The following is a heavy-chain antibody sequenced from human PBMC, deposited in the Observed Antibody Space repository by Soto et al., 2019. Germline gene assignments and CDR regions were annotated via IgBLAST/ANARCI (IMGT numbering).Heavy chain of an antibody. CDR2: IYRTGST. CDR3: ASRDPGTSVDY. J-gene: IGHJ4*02. D-gene: IGHD1-7*01. V-gene: IGHV4-4*02. CDR1: GGSFTSNNW. Sequence: TLSLTCAVSGGSFTSNNWWTWVRQPPGQGLEWIGEIYRTGSTNYNPSLKSRVTISLDKSEKQISLKVTSLTAADTAVYYCASRDPGTSVDYWGQGTLVTVSS.